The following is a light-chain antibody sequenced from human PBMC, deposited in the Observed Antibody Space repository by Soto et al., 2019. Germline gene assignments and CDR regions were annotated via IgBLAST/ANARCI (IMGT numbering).Light chain of an antibody. Sequence: EIVMTQSRTTLSVSPGARATLSCRASQRVSSSFLAWYQQKPGQAPRLLIYGASSRATGIPDRFSGSGSGTDFTLTISRLEPEDFAVYYCQQYGSSPLTCGGGTKVDIK. CDR2: GAS. J-gene: IGKJ4*01. CDR1: QRVSSSF. CDR3: QQYGSSPLT. V-gene: IGKV3-20*01.